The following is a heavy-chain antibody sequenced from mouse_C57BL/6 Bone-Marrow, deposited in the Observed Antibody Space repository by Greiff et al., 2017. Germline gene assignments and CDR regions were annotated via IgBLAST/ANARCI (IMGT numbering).Heavy chain of an antibody. Sequence: EVKVEESGAELVKPGASVKLSCPASGFNIKDYYIHWVKQRTEQGLEWIGRIDPEDGETKYAPKFQDKATIKADTSSNTAYLQLSSLTSEDTAVYYCTRSLIYYGTNYWGQGTTLTVSS. D-gene: IGHD1-1*01. J-gene: IGHJ2*01. CDR2: IDPEDGET. CDR3: TRSLIYYGTNY. CDR1: GFNIKDYY. V-gene: IGHV14-2*01.